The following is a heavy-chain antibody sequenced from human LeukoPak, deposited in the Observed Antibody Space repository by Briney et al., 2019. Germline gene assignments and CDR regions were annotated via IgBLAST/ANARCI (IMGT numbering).Heavy chain of an antibody. D-gene: IGHD3-22*01. V-gene: IGHV4-39*07. J-gene: IGHJ4*02. CDR2: IYYSGST. Sequence: SETLSLTCTVPGGSISSSSYYWGWIRQPPGKGLEWIGTIYYSGSTYYNPSLKSRVTISVDMSKNQFSLKLSSVTAADTAVYYCARDPVNYYDSSGYYYFDYWGQGTLVTVSS. CDR3: ARDPVNYYDSSGYYYFDY. CDR1: GGSISSSSYY.